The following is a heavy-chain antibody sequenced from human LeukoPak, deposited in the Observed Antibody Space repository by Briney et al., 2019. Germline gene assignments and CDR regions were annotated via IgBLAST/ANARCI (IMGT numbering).Heavy chain of an antibody. Sequence: GGSLRLSCAASGFTFSSYAMSWVRQAPGKGLEWVSAISGSGGSTYYADSVKGRFTISRDNAKNSLYLQMNSLRAEDTAVYYCARVGKGYCSSTNCYAGFDSWGQGTLVTVSS. D-gene: IGHD2-2*01. V-gene: IGHV3-23*01. CDR3: ARVGKGYCSSTNCYAGFDS. CDR2: ISGSGGST. J-gene: IGHJ4*02. CDR1: GFTFSSYA.